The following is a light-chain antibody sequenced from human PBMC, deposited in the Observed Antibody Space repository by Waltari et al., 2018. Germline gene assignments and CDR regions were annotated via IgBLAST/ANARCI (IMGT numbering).Light chain of an antibody. J-gene: IGKJ4*01. CDR3: QQYANVPLT. CDR1: QDIRKN. Sequence: DIQMTQSPSSLSASVGDRVTITCQASQDIRKNLNWFQQKPGKAPQVLIFDASNSQAPVPSRFSGSGSGTDFAFSISSLQPEDIGTYYCQQYANVPLTFGGGTRVETK. CDR2: DAS. V-gene: IGKV1-33*01.